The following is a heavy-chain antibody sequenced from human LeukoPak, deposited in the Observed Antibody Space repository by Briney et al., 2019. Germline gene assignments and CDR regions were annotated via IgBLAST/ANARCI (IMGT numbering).Heavy chain of an antibody. CDR1: GGTFSSYA. J-gene: IGHJ5*02. Sequence: GSSVKVSCKASGGTFSSYAISWVRQAPGQGLEWMGGIIHIFGTANYAQKFQGRVTITADESTSTAYMELSSLRSEDTAVYYCARDSLYQLIFDPWGQGTLVTVSS. CDR2: IIHIFGTA. CDR3: ARDSLYQLIFDP. D-gene: IGHD2-2*01. V-gene: IGHV1-69*01.